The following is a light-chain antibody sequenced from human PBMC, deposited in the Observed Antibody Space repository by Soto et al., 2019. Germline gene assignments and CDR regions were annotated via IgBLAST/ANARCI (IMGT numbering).Light chain of an antibody. CDR1: SSNIGNNY. Sequence: QSVLTQPPSVSAAPGQKVTISCSGSSSNIGNNYVSWYQQLPGPAPKLLIYENNKRPSGIPDRFSGSKSGTSATLGITGLQTGDEADYYCGTWDSSLSAGVFGTGTKVIVL. CDR2: ENN. V-gene: IGLV1-51*02. CDR3: GTWDSSLSAGV. J-gene: IGLJ1*01.